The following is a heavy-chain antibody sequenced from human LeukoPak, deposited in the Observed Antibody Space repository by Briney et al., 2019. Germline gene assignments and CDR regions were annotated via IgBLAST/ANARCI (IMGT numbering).Heavy chain of an antibody. J-gene: IGHJ4*02. CDR3: ARGPPRVVPAAKFYFDY. CDR2: ISAYNGNT. V-gene: IGHV1-18*01. CDR1: GYTFTSYG. Sequence: GASVKVSCKASGYTFTSYGISWVRQAPGQGLEWMGWISAYNGNTNYAQKLQGRVTMTTDTSTCTAYMEPRSLRSDDTAVYYCARGPPRVVPAAKFYFDYWGQGTLVTVSS. D-gene: IGHD2-2*01.